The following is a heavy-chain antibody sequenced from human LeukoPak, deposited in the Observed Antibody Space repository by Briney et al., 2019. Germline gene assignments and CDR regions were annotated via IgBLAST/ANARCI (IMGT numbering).Heavy chain of an antibody. Sequence: GGSLRLSCAASGFTFSSYCMSWVRQAPGKGLEWVANIKQDGSEKYYVDSVKGRFTISRDNAKNSLYLQMNSLRAAGTDVYYCARDRYSSSWYFLEYFQHWGQGTLVTVSS. CDR2: IKQDGSEK. CDR3: ARDRYSSSWYFLEYFQH. V-gene: IGHV3-7*01. CDR1: GFTFSSYC. D-gene: IGHD6-13*01. J-gene: IGHJ1*01.